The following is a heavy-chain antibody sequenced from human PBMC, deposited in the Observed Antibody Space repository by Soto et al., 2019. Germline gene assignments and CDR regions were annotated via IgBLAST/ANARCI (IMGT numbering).Heavy chain of an antibody. Sequence: QVQLQESGPGLVKPSQTLTLPVTVSDASIPGGGYFWTWIPKLPGKGLEWLGSTYYRGNTFYNPSLTSRGTISLDPSQRRVSLRVTSVTAADTAIYFCARGGSGTYHVWGQGTLVIVSS. D-gene: IGHD3-10*01. CDR1: DASIPGGGYF. J-gene: IGHJ4*02. CDR3: ARGGSGTYHV. V-gene: IGHV4-31*02. CDR2: TYYRGNT.